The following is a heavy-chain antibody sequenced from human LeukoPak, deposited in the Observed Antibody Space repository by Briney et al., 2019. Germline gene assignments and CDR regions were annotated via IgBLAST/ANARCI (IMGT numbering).Heavy chain of an antibody. CDR2: INHSGST. CDR1: GGSFSGYY. Sequence: SETLSLTCAVYGGSFSGYYWSWIRQPPGKVLEWVGEINHSGSTNYNPSLKSRVTISVDTSKNQFSLKLSSVTAADTAVYYCARRPSTGRQRDRQRYLDVWGKGTTVTVSS. CDR3: ARRPSTGRQRDRQRYLDV. V-gene: IGHV4-34*01. D-gene: IGHD6-25*01. J-gene: IGHJ6*03.